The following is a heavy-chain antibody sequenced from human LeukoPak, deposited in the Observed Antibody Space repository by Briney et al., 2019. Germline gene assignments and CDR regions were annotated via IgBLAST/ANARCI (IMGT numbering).Heavy chain of an antibody. CDR3: ARVCSGGSCYLGFDP. CDR1: GGSISSSSYY. Sequence: SETLSLTCTVSGGSISSSSYYWGWIRQPPGKGLEWIGSIYYSGSTYYNPSLKSRVTISVDTSKNQFSLKLSSVTAADTAVYYCARVCSGGSCYLGFDPWGQGTLVTVSS. V-gene: IGHV4-39*07. J-gene: IGHJ5*02. D-gene: IGHD2-15*01. CDR2: IYYSGST.